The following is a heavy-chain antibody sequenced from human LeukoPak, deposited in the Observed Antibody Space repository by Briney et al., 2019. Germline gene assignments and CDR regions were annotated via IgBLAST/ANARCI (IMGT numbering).Heavy chain of an antibody. Sequence: SETLSLTCTVSGGSISSGGYSWSWIRQPPGKGLEWNGYIYHSGSTYYNPSLKSRVTISVDRSKNQFSLKLSSVTAADTAVYYCARRYCSSTSCCFDYWGQGTLVTVSS. D-gene: IGHD2-2*01. J-gene: IGHJ4*02. CDR2: IYHSGST. CDR3: ARRYCSSTSCCFDY. V-gene: IGHV4-30-2*01. CDR1: GGSISSGGYS.